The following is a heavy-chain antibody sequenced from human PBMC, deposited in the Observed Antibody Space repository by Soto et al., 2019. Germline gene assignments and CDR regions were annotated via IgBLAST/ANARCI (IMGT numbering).Heavy chain of an antibody. CDR2: FDRDEAET. J-gene: IGHJ5*02. CDR3: TTYHGDYNFDH. D-gene: IGHD4-17*01. CDR1: GYTLNEVA. V-gene: IGHV1-24*01. Sequence: QVQLVQSGAEVKKPGASVKVSCKVSGYTLNEVAMHWVRQAPGKGLEWLGGFDRDEAETIYAQHFQGRVTMTEDTSTDTVYMELSSLRSEDTALYFCTTYHGDYNFDHWGQGTLVTVSS.